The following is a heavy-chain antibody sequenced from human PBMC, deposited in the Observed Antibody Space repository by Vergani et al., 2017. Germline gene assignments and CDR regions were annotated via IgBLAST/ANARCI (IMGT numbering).Heavy chain of an antibody. Sequence: QVQLHESGPGLVKPSETLSLICSFSGVSMQSGSFYWTWIRQTAERRLEWMGRVYPSGTTNYNPSLNGRVTIFVDKSKNQLSLRMTSVTAADTAVYYCARDSWTSELRGVYWFDTWGQGTLVSVSS. CDR2: VYPSGTT. CDR1: GVSMQSGSFY. D-gene: IGHD3-10*01. J-gene: IGHJ5*02. V-gene: IGHV4-61*02. CDR3: ARDSWTSELRGVYWFDT.